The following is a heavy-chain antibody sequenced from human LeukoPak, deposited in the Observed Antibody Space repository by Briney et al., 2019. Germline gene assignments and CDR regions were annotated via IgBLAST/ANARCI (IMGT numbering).Heavy chain of an antibody. D-gene: IGHD2-2*02. CDR3: ARGTSNRYCSSSSCYIEAAYFDY. Sequence: GESLKISCKGSGYSFTSYWIGWVRQMPGKGLEWMGIIYPGDSDTRYSPSFQGQVTISADKSISTAYLQWSSLKAPDTAMYYCARGTSNRYCSSSSCYIEAAYFDYWGQGTLVTVSS. CDR1: GYSFTSYW. V-gene: IGHV5-51*01. CDR2: IYPGDSDT. J-gene: IGHJ4*02.